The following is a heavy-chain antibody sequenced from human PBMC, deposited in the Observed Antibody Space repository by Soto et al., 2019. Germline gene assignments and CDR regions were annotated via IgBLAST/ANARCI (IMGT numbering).Heavy chain of an antibody. Sequence: QVQLVESGGGLVKPGGSLRLSCAASGFRFSDYYLSWIRHAPGKGLEWVSYIGTSSSYTNYADSVKGRFTISRDNAKNSLYLQRNSLRVEDTAMYYCAKSSGGGAKAADGWGQGTLVTVAS. V-gene: IGHV3-11*05. CDR2: IGTSSSYT. CDR3: AKSSGGGAKAADG. CDR1: GFRFSDYY. J-gene: IGHJ4*02. D-gene: IGHD2-15*01.